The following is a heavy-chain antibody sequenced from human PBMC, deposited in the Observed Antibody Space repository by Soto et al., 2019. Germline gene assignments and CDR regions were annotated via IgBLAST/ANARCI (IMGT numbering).Heavy chain of an antibody. CDR2: IYYSGST. Sequence: SETLSLTCTVSGGSISSSSYYWGWIRQPPGKGLEWIGSIYYSGSTYYNPSLKSRVTISVDTSKNQFSLKLSSVTAADTAVYYCALWGDSSSWYSDIGMDVWGQGTTVTVSS. D-gene: IGHD6-13*01. V-gene: IGHV4-39*01. CDR1: GGSISSSSYY. J-gene: IGHJ6*02. CDR3: ALWGDSSSWYSDIGMDV.